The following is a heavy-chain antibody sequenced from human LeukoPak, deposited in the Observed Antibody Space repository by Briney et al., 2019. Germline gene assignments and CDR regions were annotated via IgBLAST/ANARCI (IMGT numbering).Heavy chain of an antibody. V-gene: IGHV3-23*01. CDR3: ARPPPSGSSWYDAFDI. CDR2: ISLSGGTA. J-gene: IGHJ3*02. CDR1: GFTFNNYA. Sequence: SGGSLRLSCAASGFTFNNYAMTWVRQAPGKGLEWVSTISLSGGTAYYADSVKGRFTISRDNSKNTLFLQMSSLRADDTAVYYCARPPPSGSSWYDAFDIWGQGTMVTVSS. D-gene: IGHD6-13*01.